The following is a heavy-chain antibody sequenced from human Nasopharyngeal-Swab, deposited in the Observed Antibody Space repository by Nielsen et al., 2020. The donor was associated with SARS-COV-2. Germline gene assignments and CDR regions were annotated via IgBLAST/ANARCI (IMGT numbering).Heavy chain of an antibody. Sequence: GESLKISCPGSGFSFRNYWIAWVRQMPGKGLEWIGAIYPGDSDTTYSPSFQGQVTFSVDKSISTAYLQWSDLKASDTGMYYCARVLDMVVIGYASYLDSWGQGTLVTVSS. J-gene: IGHJ4*02. CDR1: GFSFRNYW. CDR2: IYPGDSDT. D-gene: IGHD2-8*01. V-gene: IGHV5-51*01. CDR3: ARVLDMVVIGYASYLDS.